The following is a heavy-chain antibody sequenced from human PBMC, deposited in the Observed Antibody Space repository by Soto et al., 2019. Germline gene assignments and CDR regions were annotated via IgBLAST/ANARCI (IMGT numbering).Heavy chain of an antibody. J-gene: IGHJ4*02. V-gene: IGHV3-23*01. CDR2: ISGSGGST. Sequence: EVQLLESGGGLVQPGGSLRLSCAASGFTFSSYAMSWVRQAPGKGLEWVSAISGSGGSTYYADSVKGRFTMSRDNSKNTLYLQMNSLRAEDTAVYYCAKDFHYDFWSGYWGFDYWGQGTLVTVSS. CDR3: AKDFHYDFWSGYWGFDY. CDR1: GFTFSSYA. D-gene: IGHD3-3*01.